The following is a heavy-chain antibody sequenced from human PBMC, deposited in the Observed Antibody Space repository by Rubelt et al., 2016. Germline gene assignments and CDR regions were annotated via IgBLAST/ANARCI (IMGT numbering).Heavy chain of an antibody. Sequence: QVQPQESGPGLVKPSETLSLTCTVSGGSISSYYWSWIRQPPGKGLEWIGYIYYSGSTDYNPSLKSRVTISVDTSKNQFSLQLSSVTAADTAVYYCARAGAGYQLLPWGQGTLVTVSS. CDR1: GGSISSYY. CDR3: ARAGAGYQLLP. J-gene: IGHJ1*01. V-gene: IGHV4-59*01. D-gene: IGHD2-2*01. CDR2: IYYSGST.